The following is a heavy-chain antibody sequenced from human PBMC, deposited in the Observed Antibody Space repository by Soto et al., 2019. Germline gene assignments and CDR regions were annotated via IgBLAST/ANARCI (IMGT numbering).Heavy chain of an antibody. J-gene: IGHJ4*02. CDR3: ATADLNYFGS. Sequence: PSETLSLTCTVSGGSISSHYWTWIRQPPGKGLDWIGYIYSGGSTNYNPSLESRVTISIDKSKNQFSLKLTSVNTADTAVYYCATADLNYFGSWGQGTLVTVSS. V-gene: IGHV4-59*11. CDR1: GGSISSHY. D-gene: IGHD3-3*01. CDR2: IYSGGST.